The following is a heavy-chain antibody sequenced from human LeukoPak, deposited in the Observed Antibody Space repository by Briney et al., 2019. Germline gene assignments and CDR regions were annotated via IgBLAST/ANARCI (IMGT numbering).Heavy chain of an antibody. D-gene: IGHD5-18*01. CDR1: GGSFSGYY. J-gene: IGHJ4*02. CDR3: ARDLYGYTYYFDY. CDR2: INHSGST. Sequence: PSETLSLTCAVYGGSFSGYYWSWIRQPPGKGLEWIGEINHSGSTNYNPSLKSRVTISVDTSKNQFSLKLSSVTAADTAVYYCARDLYGYTYYFDYWGQGTLVTVSS. V-gene: IGHV4-34*01.